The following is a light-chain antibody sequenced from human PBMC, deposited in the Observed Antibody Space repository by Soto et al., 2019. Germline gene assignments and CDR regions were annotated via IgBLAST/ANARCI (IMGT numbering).Light chain of an antibody. CDR2: AAS. CDR1: QGISTY. V-gene: IGKV1-9*01. CDR3: QQLITYPQT. J-gene: IGKJ1*01. Sequence: DIQLTQSPSFLSASVGDRVTMTFRASQGISTYLAWYQQKPGKAPKLLIYAASTLQSGVPSRFSGSGSVTEFALAISSLQPEDFATYYCQQLITYPQTFGQGTKVDIK.